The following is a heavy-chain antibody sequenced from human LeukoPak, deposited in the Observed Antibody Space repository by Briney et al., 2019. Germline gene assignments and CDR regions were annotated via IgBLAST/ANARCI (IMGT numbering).Heavy chain of an antibody. CDR2: IYSGGST. D-gene: IGHD6-13*01. CDR3: ARARGIAAAGTNWFDP. J-gene: IGHJ5*02. Sequence: PGGSLRLSCAASGFTVSSNYMSWVRQAPGKGLEWFSVIYSGGSTYYADSVKGRFTISRDNSKNTLYLQMNSLRAEDTAVYYCARARGIAAAGTNWFDPWGQGTLVTVS. V-gene: IGHV3-53*01. CDR1: GFTVSSNY.